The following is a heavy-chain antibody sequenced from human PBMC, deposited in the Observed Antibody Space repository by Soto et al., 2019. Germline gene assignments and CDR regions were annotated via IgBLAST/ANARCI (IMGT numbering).Heavy chain of an antibody. V-gene: IGHV4-4*02. CDR3: SMDFSGDSSGYDYGSDAFDI. Sequence: QVQLQESGPGLVKPSGTLSLTCAVSGGSISSSNWWSWVRQPPGKGLEWIGEIHHSGSTNCNPSLKSRVTLSVDKSNNKFSLRVSAGTAADTAVYYCSMDFSGDSSGYDYGSDAFDIWGQETMVTVSS. D-gene: IGHD3-22*01. J-gene: IGHJ3*02. CDR2: IHHSGST. CDR1: GGSISSSNW.